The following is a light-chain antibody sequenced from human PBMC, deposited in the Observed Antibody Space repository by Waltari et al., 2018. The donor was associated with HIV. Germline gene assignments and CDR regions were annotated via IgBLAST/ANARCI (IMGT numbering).Light chain of an antibody. CDR1: SSDIGASDS. CDR3: SSYGDNIRVL. J-gene: IGLJ2*01. Sequence: QSALTQPPSASGSLGQSVTISCTGSSSDIGASDSVSGFQHHPNNAPKLLLYEVSKRPSGVPDRFSGSRSGETAFLSVAGLQPDDTAAYFCSSYGDNIRVLFGGGTNLTVL. CDR2: EVS. V-gene: IGLV2-8*01.